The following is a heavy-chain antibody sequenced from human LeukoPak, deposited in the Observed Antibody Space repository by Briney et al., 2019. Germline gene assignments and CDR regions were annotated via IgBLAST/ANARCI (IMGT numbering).Heavy chain of an antibody. CDR1: GGSIDSYY. CDR2: IYYSGST. CDR3: ARDPPQTWIQPHTAFDY. J-gene: IGHJ4*02. V-gene: IGHV4-59*01. Sequence: SETLSLTCTISGGSIDSYYWSWIRQPPGKGLEWIGYIYYSGSTNYNPSLKSRVTISLDTSKNQFSLKVSSVTAADTAVYYCARDPPQTWIQPHTAFDYWGQGTLVTVSS. D-gene: IGHD5-18*01.